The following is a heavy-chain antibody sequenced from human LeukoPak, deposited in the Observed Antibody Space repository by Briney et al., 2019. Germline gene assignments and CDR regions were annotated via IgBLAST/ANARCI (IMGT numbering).Heavy chain of an antibody. J-gene: IGHJ4*02. CDR1: GFTFSSYW. V-gene: IGHV3-7*03. CDR2: IKQDGSEK. Sequence: GGSLTLSCAASGFTFSSYWVSWVRQAPGKGLVWVANIKQDGSEKYYVDSVKGRFTISRDNAKNSLYLQMNSLRAEDTAVYYCATLSTSFDYWGQGALVTVSS. CDR3: ATLSTSFDY. D-gene: IGHD2/OR15-2a*01.